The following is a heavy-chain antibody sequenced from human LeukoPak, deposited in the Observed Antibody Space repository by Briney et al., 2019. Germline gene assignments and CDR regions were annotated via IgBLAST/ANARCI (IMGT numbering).Heavy chain of an antibody. V-gene: IGHV1-2*02. CDR3: ARDPGANYFDY. J-gene: IGHJ4*02. Sequence: ASVKVSCKASGYTFTSYGISWVRQAPGQGLEWMGWINPNSGATNFAQKFQGRVTMTSDTSITKAYMELRWLRSDDTAVYYCARDPGANYFDYWGQGTLVTVSS. CDR2: INPNSGAT. CDR1: GYTFTSYG.